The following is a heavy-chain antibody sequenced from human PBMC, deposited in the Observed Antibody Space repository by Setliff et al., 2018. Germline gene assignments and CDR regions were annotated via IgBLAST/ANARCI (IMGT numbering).Heavy chain of an antibody. Sequence: ASVKVSCKASGYTFIDCGVSWVRQAPGQGLEWVGWISPYTGKTYLAPKFQDRVTLTADTSTTTAYLQLTNLRSDDTAIYFCSRLVRFCTRTSCQRLSGDEYWGQGALVTVSS. D-gene: IGHD2-2*01. CDR2: ISPYTGKT. V-gene: IGHV1-18*01. CDR3: SRLVRFCTRTSCQRLSGDEY. J-gene: IGHJ4*02. CDR1: GYTFIDCG.